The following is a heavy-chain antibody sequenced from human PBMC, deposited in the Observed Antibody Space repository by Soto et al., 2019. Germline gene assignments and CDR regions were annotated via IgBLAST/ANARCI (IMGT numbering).Heavy chain of an antibody. Sequence: LSLTCTVSGASITGTSYWSWIRQPAGKGLEWIGRFSLSGTTNYNPSLRSRVTMSADVSKNQFSLRLTSVTAADTALYYCARGMTPPGAPVWYCFDSWGQGTPVTVSS. V-gene: IGHV4-4*07. D-gene: IGHD2-8*02. CDR1: GASITGTSY. CDR3: ARGMTPPGAPVWYCFDS. CDR2: FSLSGTT. J-gene: IGHJ4*02.